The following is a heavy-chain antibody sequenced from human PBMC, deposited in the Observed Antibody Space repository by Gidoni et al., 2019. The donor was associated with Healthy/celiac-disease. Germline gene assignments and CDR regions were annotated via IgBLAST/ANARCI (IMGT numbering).Heavy chain of an antibody. V-gene: IGHV1-2*02. D-gene: IGHD2-2*02. CDR2: INPNSCGT. CDR3: ARDRGSAAISLPLYYFDY. CDR1: GYTFTGYY. Sequence: QVQLVQSGAEVKKPGASVKVSCKAYGYTFTGYYMHWVRQAPGQGLEWMGWINPNSCGTNYAQKFQGRVTMTRDTSISTAYMELSRLRSDDTAVYYCARDRGSAAISLPLYYFDYWGQGTLVTVSS. J-gene: IGHJ4*02.